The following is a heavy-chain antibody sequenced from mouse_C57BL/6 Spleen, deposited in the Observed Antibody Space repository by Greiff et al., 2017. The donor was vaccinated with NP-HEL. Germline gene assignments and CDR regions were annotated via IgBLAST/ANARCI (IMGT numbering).Heavy chain of an antibody. CDR2: IHPNSGST. Sequence: QVQLQQPGAELVKPGASVKLSCKASGYTFTSYWMHWVKQRPGQGLEWIGMIHPNSGSTNYNEKFKSKATLTVDKSSSTAYMQLISLTSEDSAVYYCARSITTVVDYFDYWGQGTTLTVSS. CDR3: ARSITTVVDYFDY. V-gene: IGHV1-64*01. J-gene: IGHJ2*01. CDR1: GYTFTSYW. D-gene: IGHD1-1*01.